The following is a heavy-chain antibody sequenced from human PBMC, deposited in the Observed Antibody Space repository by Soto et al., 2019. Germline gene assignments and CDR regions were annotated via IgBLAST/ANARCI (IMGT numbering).Heavy chain of an antibody. CDR3: TNYAFNGAPKPGAFDH. V-gene: IGHV3-23*01. Sequence: LRLSCAASGLTFTNYPMTWVRQAPGQGLEWVSTITGSGDSTYYAGSVKGRFTISRDNSRNTLCLQMNSLRAEDTAVYYCTNYAFNGAPKPGAFDHWGQGTLVTVSS. J-gene: IGHJ4*02. D-gene: IGHD2-8*01. CDR2: ITGSGDST. CDR1: GLTFTNYP.